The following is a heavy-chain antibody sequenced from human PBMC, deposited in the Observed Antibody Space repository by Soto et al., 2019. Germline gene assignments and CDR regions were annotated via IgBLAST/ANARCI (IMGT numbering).Heavy chain of an antibody. CDR2: ISGSGSTI. V-gene: IGHV3-48*01. J-gene: IGHJ4*02. CDR3: ARARYDILTGYDS. Sequence: EVQLVESGGGLVQPGGSLRLSCAASGFTFSDYSMNWVRQAPGKRLEWVSYISGSGSTIYHADSVKGRFTISRDNAKNSLYLQMNSLRAEDTAVYFCARARYDILTGYDSWGQGTLVTVSS. CDR1: GFTFSDYS. D-gene: IGHD3-9*01.